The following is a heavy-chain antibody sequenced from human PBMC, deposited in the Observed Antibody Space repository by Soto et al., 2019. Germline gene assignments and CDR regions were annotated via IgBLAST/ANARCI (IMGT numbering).Heavy chain of an antibody. CDR2: IYYSGST. CDR1: GGSVSSSSYY. J-gene: IGHJ1*01. Sequence: SETLSLTCPVSGGSVSSSSYYWGWIRQPPGKGLEWIGSIYYSGSTYYNPSLKSRVTISVDTSKNQFSLKLSSVTAADTAVYFCARHSTPAYYDFWSGYLEYFQHWGQGTLVTVSS. D-gene: IGHD3-3*01. CDR3: ARHSTPAYYDFWSGYLEYFQH. V-gene: IGHV4-39*01.